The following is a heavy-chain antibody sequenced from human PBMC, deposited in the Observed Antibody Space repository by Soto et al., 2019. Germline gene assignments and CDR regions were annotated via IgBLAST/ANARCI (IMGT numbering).Heavy chain of an antibody. D-gene: IGHD5-12*01. Sequence: TSETLSLTCTVSGGSISSSSYYWGWIRQPPGKGLKWIGSIYYSGSTYYNPSLKSRVTISVDTSKNQFSLKLSSVTAADTAVYYFARVRGYDYLDYYYYGMDVWGQGTTVTVSS. J-gene: IGHJ6*02. CDR1: GGSISSSSYY. V-gene: IGHV4-39*07. CDR3: ARVRGYDYLDYYYYGMDV. CDR2: IYYSGST.